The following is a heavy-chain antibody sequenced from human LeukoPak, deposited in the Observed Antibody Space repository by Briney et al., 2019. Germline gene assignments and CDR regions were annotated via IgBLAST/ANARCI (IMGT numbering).Heavy chain of an antibody. CDR1: GGSFSGYY. J-gene: IGHJ4*02. V-gene: IGHV4-34*01. D-gene: IGHD3-10*01. CDR3: ARGRIGLLWFGEYFDY. Sequence: SETLSLTCAVYGGSFSGYYWSWIRQPPGKGLEWIGEINHSGSTNYNPSLKSGVTISVDTSKNQFSLKLSSVTATDTAVYYCARGRIGLLWFGEYFDYWGQGTLVTVSS. CDR2: INHSGST.